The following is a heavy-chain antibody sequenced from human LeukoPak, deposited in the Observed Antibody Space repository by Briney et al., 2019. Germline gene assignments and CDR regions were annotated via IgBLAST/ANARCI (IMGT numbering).Heavy chain of an antibody. D-gene: IGHD1-14*01. CDR2: IRYDGSTK. J-gene: IGHJ4*02. CDR1: RFSFSGYG. CDR3: AKGYNNGFDY. V-gene: IGHV3-30*02. Sequence: GRSLRLSSAASRFSFSGYGTHSVPHAPRTGLPWATFIRYDGSTKSSADSVKGRFTIARDNSKNTLYLQMNSVRAEDTAVYFCAKGYNNGFDYWGQGALVTVSS.